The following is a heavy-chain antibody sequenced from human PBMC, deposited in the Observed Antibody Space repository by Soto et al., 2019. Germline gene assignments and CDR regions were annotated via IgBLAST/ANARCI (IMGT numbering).Heavy chain of an antibody. D-gene: IGHD6-19*01. CDR3: ARLSTTVAGYYYYYGMDV. CDR2: IYYSGST. CDR1: GGSISSSSYY. V-gene: IGHV4-39*01. J-gene: IGHJ6*02. Sequence: ASETLSLTCTVSGGSISSSSYYWGWIRQPPGKGLEWIGSIYYSGSTYYNPSLKSRVTISVDTSKNQFSLKLSSVTAADTAVYYCARLSTTVAGYYYYYGMDVWGQGTTVTVSS.